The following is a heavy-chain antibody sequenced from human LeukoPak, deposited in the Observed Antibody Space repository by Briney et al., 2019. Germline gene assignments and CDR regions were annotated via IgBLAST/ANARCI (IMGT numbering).Heavy chain of an antibody. V-gene: IGHV3-23*01. J-gene: IGHJ4*02. Sequence: GGSLRLSCAASGFTVSSNYMSWVRQAPGKGLEWVSAISGSGGSTYYADSVKGRFTIFRDNSKNTLYLQMNSLRAEDTAVYYCARDPSSIAAPYYFDYWGQGTLVTVSS. CDR1: GFTVSSNY. D-gene: IGHD6-6*01. CDR3: ARDPSSIAAPYYFDY. CDR2: ISGSGGST.